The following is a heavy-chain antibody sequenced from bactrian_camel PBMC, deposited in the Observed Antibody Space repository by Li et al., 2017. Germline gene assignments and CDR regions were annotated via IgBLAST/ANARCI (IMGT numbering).Heavy chain of an antibody. CDR1: GSIYNDNC. V-gene: IGHV3S53*01. CDR3: AAAFLPSDECLLIESRYQN. J-gene: IGHJ4*01. Sequence: HVQLVESGGGSVQAGGSRRLSCTPSGSIYNDNCMGWIRQVPGMEREGVAQLSHHGSTMYANSVKGRFTISKDNAENRLYLQMNSLNADDSAMYYCAAAFLPSDECLLIESRYQNWGQGTQVTVS. D-gene: IGHD1*01. CDR2: LSHHGST.